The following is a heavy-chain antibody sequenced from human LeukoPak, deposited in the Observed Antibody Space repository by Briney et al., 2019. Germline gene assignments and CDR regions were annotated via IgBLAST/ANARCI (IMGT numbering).Heavy chain of an antibody. CDR3: ARSSGTGTFSY. CDR2: VYYGRSP. J-gene: IGHJ4*02. D-gene: IGHD7-27*01. V-gene: IGHV4-39*02. Sequence: SETLSLTCTVSGDSISRSTYYWAWIRQPPGKGLEWIGSVYYGRSPYFNPSLESRATISVDTSKNHFSLKTSSVTAADTAVYYCARSSGTGTFSYWGQGTLVTVSS. CDR1: GDSISRSTYY.